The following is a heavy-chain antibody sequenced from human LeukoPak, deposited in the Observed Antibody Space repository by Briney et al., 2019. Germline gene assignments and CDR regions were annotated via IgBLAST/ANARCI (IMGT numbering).Heavy chain of an antibody. CDR1: RGSMSDYY. Sequence: PSETLSLTCTVSRGSMSDYYWSWIPQSAGRGLEWLGRIHFCGSTNYNPSLRSRVTMSLDTSKKQVSLRLTSVIAADSAIYYCAREPTESTTAYWGQGALVTVSS. D-gene: IGHD1-1*01. J-gene: IGHJ4*02. CDR2: IHFCGST. CDR3: AREPTESTTAY. V-gene: IGHV4-4*07.